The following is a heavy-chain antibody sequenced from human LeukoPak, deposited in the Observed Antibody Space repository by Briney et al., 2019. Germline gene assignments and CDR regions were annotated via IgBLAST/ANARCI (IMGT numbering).Heavy chain of an antibody. CDR3: ARDYTSSSSSGY. CDR2: ISAYNGNT. V-gene: IGHV1-18*04. Sequence: GASVKVSCKASGYTFSSYDINWVRQAPGQGLEWMGWISAYNGNTNYAQKLQGRVTMTTDTSTSTAYMELRSLRSDDTAVYYCARDYTSSSSSGYWGQGTLVTVSS. CDR1: GYTFSSYD. J-gene: IGHJ4*02. D-gene: IGHD6-6*01.